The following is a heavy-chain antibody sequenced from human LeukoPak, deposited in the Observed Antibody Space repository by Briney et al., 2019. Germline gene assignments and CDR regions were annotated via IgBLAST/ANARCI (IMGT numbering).Heavy chain of an antibody. J-gene: IGHJ4*02. V-gene: IGHV4-34*04. CDR2: FNHSGTT. CDR1: GGSFSGYS. Sequence: SETLSLTCAVFGGSFSGYSWSWIRQPPGKGLEWIGEFNHSGTTNDNPSLKSRAIISLDTSKNQFSLKLTSVTAADTAVHYCARGSGGGGGPFDYWGQGTLVTVSS. CDR3: ARGSGGGGGPFDY. D-gene: IGHD2-21*01.